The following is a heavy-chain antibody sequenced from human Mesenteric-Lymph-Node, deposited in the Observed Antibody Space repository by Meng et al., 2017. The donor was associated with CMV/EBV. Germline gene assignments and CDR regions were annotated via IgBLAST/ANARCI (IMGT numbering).Heavy chain of an antibody. V-gene: IGHV3-21*01. CDR1: GFTFSSYY. Sequence: GESLKISCAASGFTFSSYYMNWVRQAPGKGLEWVSSISGSTSYIYYTDSVKGRFTISRDNAKDSLYLQMNSLGAEDTAVYYCAGGDSSSWYGDFYYYYYGMDVWGQGTTVTVSS. J-gene: IGHJ6*02. CDR2: ISGSTSYI. D-gene: IGHD6-13*01. CDR3: AGGDSSSWYGDFYYYYYGMDV.